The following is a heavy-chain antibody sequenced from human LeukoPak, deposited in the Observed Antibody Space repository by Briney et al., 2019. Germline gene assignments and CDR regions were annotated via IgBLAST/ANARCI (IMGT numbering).Heavy chain of an antibody. CDR3: ARGRTDYFDY. V-gene: IGHV4-34*01. CDR1: GGSFSAYY. CDR2: IYYTGTT. J-gene: IGHJ4*02. Sequence: SETLSLTCAVYGGSFSAYYWSWIRQTPGKGLEWIGSIYYTGTTNYNPSLESRLTISVDTSKNQFSLKLSSVTAADTVVYYCARGRTDYFDYWGQGTLVTVSS.